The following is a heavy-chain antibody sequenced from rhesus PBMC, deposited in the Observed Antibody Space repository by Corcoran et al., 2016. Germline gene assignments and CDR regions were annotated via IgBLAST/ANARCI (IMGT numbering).Heavy chain of an antibody. J-gene: IGHJ2*01. D-gene: IGHD6-13*01. V-gene: IGHV4S10*01. CDR3: ARDQGGAAGRYWYFDL. Sequence: QVQLQESGPGVVKPSETLSLTCAVSGGSISDSYRWSWIRESTGKGLEWIGYIYGRSTSTNYNPSLKSRVTISKDTSKNQFSLKLSSVTAADTAVYYCARDQGGAAGRYWYFDLWGPGTPITISS. CDR2: IYGRSTST. CDR1: GGSISDSYR.